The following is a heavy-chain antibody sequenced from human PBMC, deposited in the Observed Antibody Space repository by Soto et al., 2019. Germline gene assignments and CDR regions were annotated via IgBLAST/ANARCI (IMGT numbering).Heavy chain of an antibody. Sequence: QVQLQESGPGLVKPSQTLSLICTVSGGSVNSGGYYWNWIRQHPGKGLEWIGYIFYSGSTYYNPFLRNRVTISADASENQLSLMLSSVTAADTAVYFCARGDRQSGYSSSWVFDYWGQGTLVNVSS. D-gene: IGHD6-13*01. CDR3: ARGDRQSGYSSSWVFDY. V-gene: IGHV4-31*03. CDR1: GGSVNSGGYY. J-gene: IGHJ4*02. CDR2: IFYSGST.